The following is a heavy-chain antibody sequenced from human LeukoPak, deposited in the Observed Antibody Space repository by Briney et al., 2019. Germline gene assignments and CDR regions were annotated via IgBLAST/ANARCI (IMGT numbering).Heavy chain of an antibody. J-gene: IGHJ4*02. D-gene: IGHD4-17*01. CDR1: GYTFSDYY. V-gene: IGHV3-11*01. CDR3: ARGMMYYGDYVAFDY. Sequence: KAGGSLRLSCAASGYTFSDYYMSWIRQAPGKGLERVSYISSSGSTIYYADSVKGRFTISRDNAKNSLYLQMNSLRAEDTAVYYCARGMMYYGDYVAFDYWGQGTLVTVSS. CDR2: ISSSGSTI.